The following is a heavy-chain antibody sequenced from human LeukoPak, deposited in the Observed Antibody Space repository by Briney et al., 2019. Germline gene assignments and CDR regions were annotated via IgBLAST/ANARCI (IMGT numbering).Heavy chain of an antibody. Sequence: RSSETLSLTCAVYGGSFSGYYWSWIRQPPGKGLEWIGEINHSGSTNYNPSLKSRVTISVDTSKNQFSLKLSSVTAADTAVYYCARCSIPYYYGMDVWGQGTTVTVSS. J-gene: IGHJ6*02. V-gene: IGHV4-34*01. CDR3: ARCSIPYYYGMDV. D-gene: IGHD2-2*01. CDR1: GGSFSGYY. CDR2: INHSGST.